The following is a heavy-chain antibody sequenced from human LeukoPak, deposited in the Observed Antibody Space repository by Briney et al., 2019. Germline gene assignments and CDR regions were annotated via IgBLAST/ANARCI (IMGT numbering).Heavy chain of an antibody. CDR3: ATDLMRNAFDI. V-gene: IGHV1-46*01. CDR2: INPSGGST. J-gene: IGHJ3*02. Sequence: ASVKVSCKASGYTFTSYYMHWVRQAPGQGLEWMGIINPSGGSTSYAQKFQGRVTMTEDTSTDTAYMELSSLRSEDTAVYYCATDLMRNAFDIWGQGTMVTVSS. D-gene: IGHD2-8*01. CDR1: GYTFTSYY.